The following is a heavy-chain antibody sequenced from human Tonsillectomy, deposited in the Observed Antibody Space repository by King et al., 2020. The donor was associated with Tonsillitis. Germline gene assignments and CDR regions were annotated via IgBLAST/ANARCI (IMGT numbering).Heavy chain of an antibody. CDR3: ARVHSVGYYPLSGRDY. CDR1: GYTFTSYD. CDR2: MNPNSGNT. V-gene: IGHV1-8*01. Sequence: QLVQSGAEVKKPGASVKVSCKASGYTFTSYDINWVRQATGQGLEWMGWMNPNSGNTGYAQKFQGRVTMTRNTSISTAYMELSSLRSEDTAVYYCARVHSVGYYPLSGRDYWGQGTRVTVSS. J-gene: IGHJ4*02. D-gene: IGHD1-26*01.